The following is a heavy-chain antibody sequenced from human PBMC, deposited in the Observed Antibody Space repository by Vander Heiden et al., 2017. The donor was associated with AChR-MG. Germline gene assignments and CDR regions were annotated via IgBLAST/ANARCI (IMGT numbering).Heavy chain of an antibody. Sequence: QVQLQESGPGLVKPSETLSLTFTVSGGSVDTGSYYWSWIRQPPGKGLEWIGNVDYIGSTYYNPSLKSRVTILVDSSKNQFSLKLRSVTAADTAVYYCARHYSNYRYFDFWGQGTLVTVSS. CDR2: VDYIGST. J-gene: IGHJ4*02. CDR3: ARHYSNYRYFDF. CDR1: GGSVDTGSYY. V-gene: IGHV4-61*01. D-gene: IGHD4-4*01.